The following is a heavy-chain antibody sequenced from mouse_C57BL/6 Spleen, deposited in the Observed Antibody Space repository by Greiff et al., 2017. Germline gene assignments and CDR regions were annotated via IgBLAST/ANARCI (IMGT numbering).Heavy chain of an antibody. CDR3: AREGVYYDYAPFAY. CDR2: IYPGDGDT. D-gene: IGHD2-4*01. J-gene: IGHJ3*01. V-gene: IGHV1-82*01. CDR1: GYAFSSSW. Sequence: QVQLQQSGPELVKPGASVKISCKASGYAFSSSWMNWVKQRPGKGLEWIGRIYPGDGDTNYNGKFKGKATLTADKSSSTAYMQLSSLTSEDSAVSFCAREGVYYDYAPFAYWGQGTLVTVSA.